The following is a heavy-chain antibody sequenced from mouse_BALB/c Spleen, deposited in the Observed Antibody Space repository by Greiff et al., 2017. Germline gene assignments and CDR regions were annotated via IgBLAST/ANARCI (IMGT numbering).Heavy chain of an antibody. D-gene: IGHD2-4*01. CDR2: ISSGGSYT. J-gene: IGHJ4*01. CDR1: GFTFSSYT. V-gene: IGHV5-6-4*01. Sequence: EVQRVESGGGLVKPGGSLKLSCAASGFTFSSYTMSWVRQTPEKRLEWVATISSGGSYTYYPDSVKGRFTISRDNAKNTLYLQMSSLKSEDTAMYYCTRGDYDYAMDYWGQGTSVTVSS. CDR3: TRGDYDYAMDY.